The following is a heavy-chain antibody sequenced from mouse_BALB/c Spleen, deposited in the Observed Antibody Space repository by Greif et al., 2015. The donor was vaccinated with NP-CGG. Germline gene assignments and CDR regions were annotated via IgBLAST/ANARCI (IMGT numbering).Heavy chain of an antibody. Sequence: QVQLQQPRAELAKPGASVKMSCKASGYTFTSYWMHWVKQRPGQGLEWIGYINPSTGYTEYNQKFKDKATLTADKSSSTAYMQLSSLTSEDPAVYYCARREVTTAYWGQGTLVTVSA. CDR3: ARREVTTAY. J-gene: IGHJ3*01. D-gene: IGHD2-2*01. CDR1: GYTFTSYW. V-gene: IGHV1-7*01. CDR2: INPSTGYT.